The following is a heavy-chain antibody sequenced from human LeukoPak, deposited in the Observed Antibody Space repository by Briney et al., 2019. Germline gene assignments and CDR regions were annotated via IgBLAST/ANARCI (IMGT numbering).Heavy chain of an antibody. D-gene: IGHD3-22*01. V-gene: IGHV3-30*18. Sequence: PGGSLRLSCAASGFTFSSYGMHWVRQAPGKGLEWVAVISYDGSNKYYADSVKGRFTISRDNSKNTLYLQMNSLRAEDTAVYYCAKAPYYDSSGYYRSLGAFDIWGQGTMVTVSS. J-gene: IGHJ3*02. CDR1: GFTFSSYG. CDR3: AKAPYYDSSGYYRSLGAFDI. CDR2: ISYDGSNK.